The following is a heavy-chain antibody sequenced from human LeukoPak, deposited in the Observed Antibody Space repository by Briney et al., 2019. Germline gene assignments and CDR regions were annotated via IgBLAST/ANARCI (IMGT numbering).Heavy chain of an antibody. V-gene: IGHV3-21*01. CDR2: ISSSSSYI. CDR3: ARVRKDYYYYYMDV. J-gene: IGHJ6*03. Sequence: GGSLRLSCAASGFTFSSYSMNWVRQAPGKGLEWVSSISSSSSYIYYADSVKGRFTISRDNTKNSLYLQMNSLRAVDTAVYYCARVRKDYYYYYMDVWGKGTTVTVSS. CDR1: GFTFSSYS.